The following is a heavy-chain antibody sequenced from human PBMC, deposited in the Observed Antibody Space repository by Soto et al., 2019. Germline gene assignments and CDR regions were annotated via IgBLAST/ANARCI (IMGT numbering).Heavy chain of an antibody. CDR2: IFSNDEK. CDR3: AKALWVDIVATWPYNWFDP. J-gene: IGHJ5*02. D-gene: IGHD5-12*01. V-gene: IGHV2-26*01. CDR1: GFSLSDARMG. Sequence: GSGPTLVNPTDTLTLTCTVSGFSLSDARMGVSWIRQPPGKALEWLAHIFSNDEKAYSLSLMRRLTISKDTSKSQVVLTVTNVDPVDTATYFCAKALWVDIVATWPYNWFDPWGQGTLVTVSS.